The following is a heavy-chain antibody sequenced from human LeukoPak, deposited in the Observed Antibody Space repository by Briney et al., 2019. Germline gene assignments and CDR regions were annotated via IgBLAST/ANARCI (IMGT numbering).Heavy chain of an antibody. CDR1: GFTFGDYA. CDR3: TRDRGYCSSTSCYAPSRDAFDI. V-gene: IGHV3-49*03. J-gene: IGHJ3*02. Sequence: GGSLRLSCTASGFTFGDYAMSWFRQAPGKGLEWVGFIRSKAYGGTTEYAASVKGRFTISRDDSKGIAYLQMNSLKTEDTAVYYCTRDRGYCSSTSCYAPSRDAFDIWGQGTMVTVSS. CDR2: IRSKAYGGTT. D-gene: IGHD2-2*01.